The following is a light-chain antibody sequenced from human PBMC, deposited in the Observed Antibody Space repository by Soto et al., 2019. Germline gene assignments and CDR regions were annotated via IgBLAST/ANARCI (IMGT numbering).Light chain of an antibody. J-gene: IGLJ2*01. V-gene: IGLV2-14*03. CDR1: SSDVGAYHY. CDR2: DVS. CDR3: SSYSNSRTLI. Sequence: QSALTQPASVSGSPGQSSTISCTGTSSDVGAYHYVSWYQRHPGKAPKLMIYDVSNRPSGVSNRFSGSKSGNTASLTISGLQAEDEADYYCSSYSNSRTLIFGGGTKLTVL.